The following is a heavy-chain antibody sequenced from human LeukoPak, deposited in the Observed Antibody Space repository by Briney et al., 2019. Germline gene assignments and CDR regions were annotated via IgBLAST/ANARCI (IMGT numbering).Heavy chain of an antibody. CDR1: ASTFSRYW. D-gene: IGHD3-10*01. CDR3: TTGIGNYYYY. J-gene: IGHJ4*02. V-gene: IGHV3-74*01. Sequence: GGSLRLSCAASASTFSRYWMHWVRQAQGKVLVWVSRVKSDGSDTIYADSVKGRFTISRDNAKNTLYLQMDSLRAEDTAVYYCTTGIGNYYYYWGQGTLVTVAS. CDR2: VKSDGSDT.